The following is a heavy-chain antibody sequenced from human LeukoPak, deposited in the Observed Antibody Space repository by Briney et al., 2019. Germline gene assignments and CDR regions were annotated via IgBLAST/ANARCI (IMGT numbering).Heavy chain of an antibody. D-gene: IGHD3-22*01. Sequence: ASVKVSCKASGSTFTSYGISWVRPAPGQGLEWMGWISAYNGNTNYAQKLQGRVTMTTDTSTSTAYMELRSLRSDDTAVYYCASIPDYYDSSGYSPLGYWGQGTLVTVSS. CDR3: ASIPDYYDSSGYSPLGY. J-gene: IGHJ4*02. V-gene: IGHV1-18*01. CDR1: GSTFTSYG. CDR2: ISAYNGNT.